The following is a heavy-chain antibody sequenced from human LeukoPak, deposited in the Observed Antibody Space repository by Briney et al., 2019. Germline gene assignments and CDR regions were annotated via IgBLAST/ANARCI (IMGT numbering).Heavy chain of an antibody. CDR3: ARELVTAPGMDV. Sequence: GGSLKISCKGSGFIFSSYDMHWVRQATGKGLEWVSVIGTAGDTYYPGSVKGRFTISRENAKNSLYLQMNSLRAGDTAVYYCARELVTAPGMDVWGQGTTVIVSS. CDR2: IGTAGDT. D-gene: IGHD2-21*02. CDR1: GFIFSSYD. V-gene: IGHV3-13*01. J-gene: IGHJ6*02.